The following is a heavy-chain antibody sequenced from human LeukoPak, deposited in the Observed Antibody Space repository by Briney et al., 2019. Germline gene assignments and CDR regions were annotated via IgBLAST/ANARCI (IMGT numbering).Heavy chain of an antibody. J-gene: IGHJ4*02. Sequence: PGGSLRLSCAASGFTFDDYAMHWVRQAPGKGLEWVSGISWNSGSIGYADSVKGRFTISRDNAKNSLYLQMNSLRAEDTALYYCAKGPLGSGWYPDYWGQGTLVTVSS. CDR2: ISWNSGSI. V-gene: IGHV3-9*01. D-gene: IGHD6-19*01. CDR3: AKGPLGSGWYPDY. CDR1: GFTFDDYA.